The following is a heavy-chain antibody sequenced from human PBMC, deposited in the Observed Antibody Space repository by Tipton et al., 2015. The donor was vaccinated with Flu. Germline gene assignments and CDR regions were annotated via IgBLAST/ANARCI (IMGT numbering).Heavy chain of an antibody. V-gene: IGHV1-18*04. CDR1: GYTFTNYG. D-gene: IGHD3-16*01. J-gene: IGHJ4*02. Sequence: LVQSGAEAKKPGASVKVSCKAYGYTFTNYGISWVRQAPGQGLEWMGWISTYNGNTEYAQMLQGRVTMTTDTSTSTAYMDLRSLRSDDTAVYYCARSDRWGGNLDYWGQGTLVTVSS. CDR2: ISTYNGNT. CDR3: ARSDRWGGNLDY.